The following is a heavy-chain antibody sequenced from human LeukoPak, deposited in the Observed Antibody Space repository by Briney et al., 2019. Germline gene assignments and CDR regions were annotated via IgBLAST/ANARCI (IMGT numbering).Heavy chain of an antibody. V-gene: IGHV4-39*07. CDR3: ARNQAVAANRGAFDI. D-gene: IGHD6-19*01. Sequence: SETLSLTCTVSGGSISSSSYYWGWIRQPPGKGLEWIGYIYYSGSTYYNPYNPSLTSRVTMSVDTSKNQFSLKLDSVTEIDTAMYYCARNQAVAANRGAFDIWGQGTMVTVSS. CDR1: GGSISSSSYY. CDR2: IYYSGST. J-gene: IGHJ3*02.